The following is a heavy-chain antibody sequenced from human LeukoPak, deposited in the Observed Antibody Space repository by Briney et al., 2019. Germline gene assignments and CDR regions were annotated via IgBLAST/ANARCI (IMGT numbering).Heavy chain of an antibody. CDR3: ASRGASGSYGIDY. CDR2: IDPNSGGT. V-gene: IGHV1-2*02. J-gene: IGHJ4*02. D-gene: IGHD3-10*01. Sequence: ASVKVSCKASGYTFTGYYMYWVRQAPGQGLEWMVWIDPNSGGTNYAEKFEGRVTMTRDTSISTAYMELSRLTSDDTAVYYCASRGASGSYGIDYWGQGTLVTVSS. CDR1: GYTFTGYY.